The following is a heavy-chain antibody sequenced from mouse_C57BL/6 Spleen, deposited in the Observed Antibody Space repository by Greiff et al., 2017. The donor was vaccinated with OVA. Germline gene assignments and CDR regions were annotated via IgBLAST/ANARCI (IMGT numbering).Heavy chain of an antibody. V-gene: IGHV1-80*01. Sequence: VQLVESGAELVKPGASVKISCKASGYAFSSYWMNWVKRRPGKGLEWIGQIYPGDGDTNYNGKFKGKATLTADKSSSTAYMQLSSLTSEDSAVYFCARTVEGFDYWGQGTTLTVSS. J-gene: IGHJ2*01. CDR2: IYPGDGDT. CDR3: ARTVEGFDY. D-gene: IGHD3-2*01. CDR1: GYAFSSYW.